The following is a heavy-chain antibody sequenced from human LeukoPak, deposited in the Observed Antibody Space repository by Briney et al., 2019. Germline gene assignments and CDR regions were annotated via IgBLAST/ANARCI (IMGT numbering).Heavy chain of an antibody. CDR2: IYWDDAK. CDR1: GFSLSTSGVG. J-gene: IGHJ4*02. V-gene: IGHV2-5*02. D-gene: IGHD6-6*01. Sequence: SGPTLVHPTQTLTLTFTFSGFSLSTSGVGVGWIRQPPGKALEWLSLIYWDDAKRYSPSLKSRLTITKDTSKNQVVLTMTNMDPVDTATYYCAHRQGHSSSPLYYFDYWGQGTLVTVSS. CDR3: AHRQGHSSSPLYYFDY.